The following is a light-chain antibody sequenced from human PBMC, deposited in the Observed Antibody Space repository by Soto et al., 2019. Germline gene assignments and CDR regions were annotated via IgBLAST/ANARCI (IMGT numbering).Light chain of an antibody. Sequence: QSALTQPRSVSGSPGQSVTISCTGTSCDVGGYNYVSWYQQHPGKAPILMIYDVSKRPSGVPDRFSGSKSGNTASLTISGLQAEDEADYYCCSYAGSYTYVVFGGGTKVTVL. CDR1: SCDVGGYNY. J-gene: IGLJ2*01. V-gene: IGLV2-11*01. CDR3: CSYAGSYTYVV. CDR2: DVS.